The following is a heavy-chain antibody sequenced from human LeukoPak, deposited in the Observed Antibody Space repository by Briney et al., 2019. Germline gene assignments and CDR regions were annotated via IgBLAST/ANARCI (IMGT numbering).Heavy chain of an antibody. D-gene: IGHD3-10*01. CDR3: ARGRYYYGSGSYYNS. CDR1: GGSISSYY. CDR2: TYYSGTT. V-gene: IGHV4-59*12. J-gene: IGHJ4*02. Sequence: PSETLSLTCTVSGGSISSYYWSWIRQPPGKGLEWIGYTYYSGTTNYNPSLKSRVTMSVDTSKNQFSLKLSSVTAADTAVYYCARGRYYYGSGSYYNSWGQGTLVTVSS.